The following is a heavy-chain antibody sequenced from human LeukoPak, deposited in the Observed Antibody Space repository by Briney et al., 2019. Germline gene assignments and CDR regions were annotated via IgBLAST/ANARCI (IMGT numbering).Heavy chain of an antibody. CDR2: FYYGGST. Sequence: SETLPLTCTVSGGSISSRSYYWGWSRQPPGKGLEWIGSFYYGGSTYCNPSLKSRVTISVDTSKNQFSLRLSSVTAADTAVYYCARHRGYYDNMDVWGQGTTVTVSS. J-gene: IGHJ6*02. V-gene: IGHV4-39*01. CDR1: GGSISSRSYY. D-gene: IGHD3-10*01. CDR3: ARHRGYYDNMDV.